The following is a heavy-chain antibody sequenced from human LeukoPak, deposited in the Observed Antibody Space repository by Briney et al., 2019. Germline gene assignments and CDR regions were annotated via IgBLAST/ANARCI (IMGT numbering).Heavy chain of an antibody. CDR2: INYSGSN. V-gene: IGHV4-59*08. Sequence: SETLSLTCTLSGGSISSYLWSWIRQPPGKGLEWMGNINYSGSNKYNPSLKSRVTISIDPSKYQFSLKLSSVTAADTAVYYCARQYDFWSGLFDYWGQGSLVTVSS. CDR3: ARQYDFWSGLFDY. D-gene: IGHD3-3*01. CDR1: GGSISSYL. J-gene: IGHJ4*02.